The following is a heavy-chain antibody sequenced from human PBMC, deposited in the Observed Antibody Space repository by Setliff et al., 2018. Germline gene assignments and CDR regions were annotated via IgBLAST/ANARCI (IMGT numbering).Heavy chain of an antibody. J-gene: IGHJ4*02. CDR1: GFTFSDHY. CDR3: ARALGGNYFDY. Sequence: GGSLRLSCAASGFTFSDHYMTWIRQAPGKGLEWVSYISSSGSTTLYADSVRGRFSISRDNIKNSLYLQMNSLRSEDTAVYYCARALGGNYFDYWGPGTLVTVSS. V-gene: IGHV3-11*01. CDR2: ISSSGSTT. D-gene: IGHD2-15*01.